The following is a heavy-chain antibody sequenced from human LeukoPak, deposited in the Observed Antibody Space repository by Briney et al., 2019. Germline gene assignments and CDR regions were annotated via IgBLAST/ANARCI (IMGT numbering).Heavy chain of an antibody. Sequence: GGSLRLSCAASGFSFSSYAMSWVRPAPGKGLEWVSTIGGSGGTTYYADSVKGRFAISRDNSKNTVSLQMNSLRVEDTAIYYCAKSGQFDYWGQGTLVTVSS. CDR3: AKSGQFDY. J-gene: IGHJ4*02. CDR1: GFSFSSYA. CDR2: IGGSGGTT. V-gene: IGHV3-23*01.